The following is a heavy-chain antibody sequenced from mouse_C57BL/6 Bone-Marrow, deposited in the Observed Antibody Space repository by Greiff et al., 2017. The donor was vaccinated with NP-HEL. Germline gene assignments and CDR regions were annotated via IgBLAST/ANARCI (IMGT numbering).Heavy chain of an antibody. CDR2: IYPGDGDT. CDR1: GYAFSSYW. J-gene: IGHJ2*01. V-gene: IGHV1-80*01. Sequence: QVQLQQSGAELVKPGASVTISCKASGYAFSSYWMNWAKQRPGKGLEWIGQIYPGDGDTNYNGKFKGKATLTADKSSRTAYMQLSSLTSEDAAVYFCARYSGSSYYFDYWGQGTTLTVSS. CDR3: ARYSGSSYYFDY. D-gene: IGHD1-1*01.